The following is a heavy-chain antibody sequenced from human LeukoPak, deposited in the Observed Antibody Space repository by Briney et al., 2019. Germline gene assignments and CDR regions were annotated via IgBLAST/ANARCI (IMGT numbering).Heavy chain of an antibody. D-gene: IGHD6-19*01. CDR1: GFTVSSNY. V-gene: IGHV3-48*01. CDR2: ITGSGSTI. J-gene: IGHJ4*02. Sequence: PGGSLRLSCAASGFTVSSNYMSWVRQAPGKGLEWVSYITGSGSTIYYADSVKGRFTVSRDNAKNSLYLQMNSLRAEDTAVYYCAAGYSGGLYGIDYWGQGTLVTVSS. CDR3: AAGYSGGLYGIDY.